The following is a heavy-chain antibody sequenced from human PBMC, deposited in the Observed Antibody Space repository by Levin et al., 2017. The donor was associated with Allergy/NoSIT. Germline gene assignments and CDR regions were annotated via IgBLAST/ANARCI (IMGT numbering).Heavy chain of an antibody. CDR2: ITSKVYGGTT. Sequence: PSQTLSLTCAGSGFTFGVYAVSWFRQAPGQGLEWVGFITSKVYGGTTEYAASVKGRFTISRDDSKSIAYLQMNSLKTEDTALYYCSRLAPNGKGLPFDYWGQGTLVTVSS. V-gene: IGHV3-49*03. CDR1: GFTFGVYA. D-gene: IGHD6-13*01. J-gene: IGHJ4*02. CDR3: SRLAPNGKGLPFDY.